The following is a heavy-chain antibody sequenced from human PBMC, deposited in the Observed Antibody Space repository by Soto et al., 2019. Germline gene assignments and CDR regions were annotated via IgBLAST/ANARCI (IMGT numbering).Heavy chain of an antibody. Sequence: QVQLQESGPGLVKPSETLSLTCSVSGGSISSHSWTWIRQPPGKGLEWIGYIFYSGNTSGRTNYTPSLKSRVSISLDTPTSQFSLNMSPVTAADTSLYYSATIHYEVWTGWGGMDGWGQGTTVTVSS. CDR1: GGSISSHS. CDR3: ATIHYEVWTGWGGMDG. CDR2: IFYSGNTSGRT. J-gene: IGHJ6*02. D-gene: IGHD3-3*01. V-gene: IGHV4-59*08.